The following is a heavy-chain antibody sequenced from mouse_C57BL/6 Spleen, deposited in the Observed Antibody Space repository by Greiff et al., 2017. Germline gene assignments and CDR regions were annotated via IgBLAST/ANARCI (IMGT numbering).Heavy chain of an antibody. CDR1: GFTFSDFY. Sequence: EVQVVESGGGLVQSGRSLRLSCATSGFTFSDFYMEWVRQAPGKGLEWIAASRNKANDYTTEYSASVKGRFIVSRDPSQGILYLPMNALGAEDTAIYYCARAPDRSYFDYWGKGTTLTVSS. CDR3: ARAPDRSYFDY. CDR2: SRNKANDYTT. D-gene: IGHD3-2*01. J-gene: IGHJ2*01. V-gene: IGHV7-1*01.